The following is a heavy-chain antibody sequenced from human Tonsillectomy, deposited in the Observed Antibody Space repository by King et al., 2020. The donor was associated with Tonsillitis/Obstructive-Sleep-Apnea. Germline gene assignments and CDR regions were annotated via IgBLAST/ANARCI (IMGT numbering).Heavy chain of an antibody. J-gene: IGHJ6*03. D-gene: IGHD3-3*01. CDR1: EFTFSTYW. CDR3: ARDRTSTTITASGVVTTHYMDV. Sequence: EMQLVQSGGGLVQPGGSLRLSCAASEFTFSTYWMSWVRQAPGEGLEWVANIKQDGSETYCVDSVKGRFTISRDNAKNSLYLHMNSLRAEDTAVYYCARDRTSTTITASGVVTTHYMDVWGKGTTVTVSS. V-gene: IGHV3-7*01. CDR2: IKQDGSET.